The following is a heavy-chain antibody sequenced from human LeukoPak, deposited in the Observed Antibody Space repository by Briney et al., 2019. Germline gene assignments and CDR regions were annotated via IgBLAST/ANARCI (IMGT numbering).Heavy chain of an antibody. CDR2: IHTSGST. J-gene: IGHJ4*02. CDR3: AREGSMTARPFVSIDY. CDR1: GGSISTYY. D-gene: IGHD6-6*01. Sequence: PSETLSLTCTVSGGSISTYYWSWIRQPAGKGLEWIGRIHTSGSTDYNPSLESRVTVSVDTSRNQFSLKLSSVTAADTAVYYCAREGSMTARPFVSIDYWGQGTLVTVSS. V-gene: IGHV4-4*07.